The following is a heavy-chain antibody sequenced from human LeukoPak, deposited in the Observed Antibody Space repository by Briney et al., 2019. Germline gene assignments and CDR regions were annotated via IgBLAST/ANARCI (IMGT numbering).Heavy chain of an antibody. V-gene: IGHV3-30*03. Sequence: PGGSLRLSCAASGFTFSSYGMHWVRQAPGKGLEWVAVISYDGSNKYYADSVKGRFTISRDNSKNTLYLQMNSLRAEDTAVYYCARPWDRIQLWPGNYWGQGTLVTVSS. CDR2: ISYDGSNK. D-gene: IGHD5-18*01. J-gene: IGHJ4*02. CDR3: ARPWDRIQLWPGNY. CDR1: GFTFSSYG.